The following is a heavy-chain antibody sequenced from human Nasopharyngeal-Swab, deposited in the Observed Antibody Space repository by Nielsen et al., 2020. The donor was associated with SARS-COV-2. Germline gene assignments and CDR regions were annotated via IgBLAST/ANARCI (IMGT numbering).Heavy chain of an antibody. D-gene: IGHD3-3*01. J-gene: IGHJ4*02. V-gene: IGHV3-30*03. CDR1: GFTFSDYY. CDR2: ISYDGSNK. Sequence: GGSLRLSCAASGFTFSDYYMAWVRQAPGKGLEWVAVISYDGSNKYYADSVKGRFTISRDNSKNTLYLQMNSLRAEDTAVYYCAREDPGASGGLLDYWGQGTLVTVSS. CDR3: AREDPGASGGLLDY.